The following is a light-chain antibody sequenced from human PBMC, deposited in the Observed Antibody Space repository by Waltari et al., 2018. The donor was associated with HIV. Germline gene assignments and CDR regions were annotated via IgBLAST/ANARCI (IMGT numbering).Light chain of an antibody. V-gene: IGKV3-20*01. J-gene: IGKJ3*01. CDR2: GES. Sequence: EIVLTQSPGTLSLSPGDRATLSCRASQSVSDSFLNWYQQKPGQAPRLLIYGESSRATGIPDRFRGSGSGTDFTLTISRLEPEDYAVYYCQVFGSSPRFTFGPGTRVEIK. CDR3: QVFGSSPRFT. CDR1: QSVSDSF.